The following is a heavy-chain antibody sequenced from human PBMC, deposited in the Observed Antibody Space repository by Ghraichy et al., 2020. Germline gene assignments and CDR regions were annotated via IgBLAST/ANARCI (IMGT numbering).Heavy chain of an antibody. CDR1: GFTFSSYW. V-gene: IGHV3-7*01. Sequence: GGSLRLSCAASGFTFSSYWMSWVRQAPGKGLEWVANIKQDGSEKYYVDSVKGRFTISRDNAKNSLYLQMNSLRAEDTAVYYCARDLVVGCSSTSCYELNWFDPWGQGTLVTVSS. D-gene: IGHD2-2*01. CDR2: IKQDGSEK. CDR3: ARDLVVGCSSTSCYELNWFDP. J-gene: IGHJ5*02.